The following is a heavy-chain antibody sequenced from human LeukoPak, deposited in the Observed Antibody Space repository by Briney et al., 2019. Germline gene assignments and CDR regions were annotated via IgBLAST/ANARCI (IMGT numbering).Heavy chain of an antibody. Sequence: GGSLRLSCAASGFTFSDYYMTWIRQAPGKGLEWVSHISDSGSTIHYADSVKGRFTISRDNAKNSLYLQMNSLRAEDTAVYYCARDHYYGSGSYCSYWGQGTLVTVSS. J-gene: IGHJ4*02. V-gene: IGHV3-11*01. CDR3: ARDHYYGSGSYCSY. CDR1: GFTFSDYY. CDR2: ISDSGSTI. D-gene: IGHD3-10*01.